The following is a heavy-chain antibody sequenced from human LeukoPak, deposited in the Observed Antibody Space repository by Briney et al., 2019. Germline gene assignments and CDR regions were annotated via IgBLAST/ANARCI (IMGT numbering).Heavy chain of an antibody. CDR2: ISYDGSNK. Sequence: PGGSLRLSCAASGSTSSSYGMHWVRQAPGKGLEWVAVISYDGSNKYYADSVKGRFTISRDNSKNTLYLQMNSLRAEDTAVYYCAKDGAKQLWSPLDYWGQGTLVTVSS. V-gene: IGHV3-30*18. D-gene: IGHD6-6*01. J-gene: IGHJ4*02. CDR1: GSTSSSYG. CDR3: AKDGAKQLWSPLDY.